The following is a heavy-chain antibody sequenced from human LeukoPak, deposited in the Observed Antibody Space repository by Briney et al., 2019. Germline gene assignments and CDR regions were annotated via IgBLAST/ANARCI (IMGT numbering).Heavy chain of an antibody. CDR1: GFTFSSYG. CDR3: ARGDTAMALDP. Sequence: GGSLRLSCAASGFTFSSYGMRWVRQAPGKGLEWVAVIWYDGSNKYYADSVKGRFTISRDNSKNTLYLQMNSLRAEDTAVYYRARGDTAMALDPWGQGTLVTVSS. D-gene: IGHD5-18*01. J-gene: IGHJ5*02. CDR2: IWYDGSNK. V-gene: IGHV3-33*01.